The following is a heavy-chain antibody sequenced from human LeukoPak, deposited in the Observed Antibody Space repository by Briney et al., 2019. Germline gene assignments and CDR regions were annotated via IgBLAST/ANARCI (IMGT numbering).Heavy chain of an antibody. Sequence: SETLSLTCTVSGGSISSSSYYWGWIRQPPGKGLEWIGSIYYSGSTYYNPSLKSRVTISVDTSKNQFSLKLSSVTAADTAVYYCARVQYYYYYMDVWGQGTMVTVSS. CDR1: GGSISSSSYY. V-gene: IGHV4-39*07. CDR2: IYYSGST. J-gene: IGHJ6*03. CDR3: ARVQYYYYYMDV.